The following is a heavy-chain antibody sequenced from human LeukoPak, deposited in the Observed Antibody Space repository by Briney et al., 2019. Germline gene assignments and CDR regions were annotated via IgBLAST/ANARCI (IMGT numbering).Heavy chain of an antibody. CDR2: INHSGST. CDR3: ARAASGSYFRYYDY. CDR1: GGSFTDYY. J-gene: IGHJ4*02. D-gene: IGHD1-26*01. V-gene: IGHV4-34*01. Sequence: PSETLSLTCTVFGGSFTDYYWSWIRQPPGKGLEWIGEINHSGSTNYNPSLKSRVTISVDTSKNQFSLKLSSVTAADTAVYYCARAASGSYFRYYDYWGQGTLVTVSS.